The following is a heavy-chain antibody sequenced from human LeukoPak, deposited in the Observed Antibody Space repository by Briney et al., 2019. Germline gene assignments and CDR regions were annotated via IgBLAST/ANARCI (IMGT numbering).Heavy chain of an antibody. Sequence: SETLSLTCAVSGGSISSSNWWSWVRQPPGKGLEWIGEIYHSGSTNYNPSLKSRVTISVDTSKNQFSLKLSSVTAADTAVYYCARERKLWPSGGYFDYWGQGTLVTVSS. CDR2: IYHSGST. CDR3: ARERKLWPSGGYFDY. J-gene: IGHJ4*02. D-gene: IGHD5-18*01. CDR1: GGSISSSNW. V-gene: IGHV4-4*02.